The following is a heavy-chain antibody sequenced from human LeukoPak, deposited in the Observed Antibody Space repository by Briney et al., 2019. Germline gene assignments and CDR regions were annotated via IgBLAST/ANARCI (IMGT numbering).Heavy chain of an antibody. CDR1: GFTFDDYA. V-gene: IGHV3-9*03. CDR3: AKGDYFDY. J-gene: IGHJ4*02. Sequence: GRSLRLSCAASGFTFDDYAMHWVRQAPGEGLEWVSGISWNSGSIGYADSVKGRFTISRDNAKNSLYLQMNSLRAEDMALYYCAKGDYFDYWGQGTLVTVSS. CDR2: ISWNSGSI.